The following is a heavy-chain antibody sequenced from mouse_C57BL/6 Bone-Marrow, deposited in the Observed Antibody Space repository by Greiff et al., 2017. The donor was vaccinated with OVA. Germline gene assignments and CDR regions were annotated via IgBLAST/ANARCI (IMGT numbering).Heavy chain of an antibody. J-gene: IGHJ1*03. CDR3: TKREYYDYSYWYFDV. V-gene: IGHV14-4*01. CDR2: IDPENGDT. Sequence: VQLQQSGAELVRPGASVKLSCTASGFTIKDDYMHWVKQRPEQGLEWIGWIDPENGDTEYASKFQGKATITADTSSNTAYLQLSSLTSEDTAVYYCTKREYYDYSYWYFDVWGTGTTVTVSS. CDR1: GFTIKDDY. D-gene: IGHD2-4*01.